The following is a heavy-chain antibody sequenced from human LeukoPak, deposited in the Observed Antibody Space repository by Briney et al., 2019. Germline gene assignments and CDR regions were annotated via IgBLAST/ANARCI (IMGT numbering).Heavy chain of an antibody. CDR2: ISAYNGNT. CDR1: GYTFTSYG. CDR3: ARVTYSGNTPDSMDLSDLGSYWFDP. V-gene: IGHV1-18*01. J-gene: IGHJ5*02. D-gene: IGHD5-12*01. Sequence: ASVKVSCKASGYTFTSYGISWVRQAPGQGLEWMGWISAYNGNTNYAQELQGRVTMTTDTSTSTAYMELRSLRSDDTAVYYCARVTYSGNTPDSMDLSDLGSYWFDPWGQGTLVTVSS.